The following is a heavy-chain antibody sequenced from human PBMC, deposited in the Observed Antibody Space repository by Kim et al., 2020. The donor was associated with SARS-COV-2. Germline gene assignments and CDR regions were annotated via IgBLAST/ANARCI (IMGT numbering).Heavy chain of an antibody. CDR1: GFTFSSYS. Sequence: GGSLRLSCAASGFTFSSYSMNWVRQAPGKGLEWVSSISSSSSYIYHADSVRGRFTISRDNAKNSLYLQMNNLRAEDTAVYYCARDLAYTTMAPPGYWGQGTLVTVSS. V-gene: IGHV3-21*01. D-gene: IGHD5-18*01. J-gene: IGHJ4*02. CDR2: ISSSSSYI. CDR3: ARDLAYTTMAPPGY.